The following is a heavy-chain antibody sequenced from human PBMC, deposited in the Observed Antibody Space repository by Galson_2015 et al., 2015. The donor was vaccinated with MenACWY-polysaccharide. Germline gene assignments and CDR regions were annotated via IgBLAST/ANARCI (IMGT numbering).Heavy chain of an antibody. CDR3: ARTFGDFDY. V-gene: IGHV1-8*01. CDR1: CSPFPPSS. CDR2: MNPNSGNS. D-gene: IGHD3-10*01. J-gene: IGHJ4*02. Sequence: SCPASCSPFPPSSLTWFLPSPGQGLEWMAWMNPNSGNSGYAQKFHGRVTLTKDTSINTAYLELSSLRSEDTAMYYCARTFGDFDYWGQGTLVTVSS.